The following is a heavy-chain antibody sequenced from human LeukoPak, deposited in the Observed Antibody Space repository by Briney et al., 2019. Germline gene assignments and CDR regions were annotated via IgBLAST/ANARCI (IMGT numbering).Heavy chain of an antibody. CDR1: GFTFSSYS. J-gene: IGHJ4*02. Sequence: GGSLRLSCAASGFTFSSYSMNWVRQAPGKGLEWVAFIGYDGSNKYYADSVKGRFTISRDDSKNTVYLQMNSLRPEDTGVYYCAKGQVIDFWGQGTLVAVSS. CDR2: IGYDGSNK. V-gene: IGHV3-30*02. CDR3: AKGQVIDF.